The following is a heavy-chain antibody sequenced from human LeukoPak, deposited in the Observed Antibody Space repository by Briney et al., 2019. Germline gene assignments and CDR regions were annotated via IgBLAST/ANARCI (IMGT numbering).Heavy chain of an antibody. Sequence: PGGSLRLSCAASGFTFSSYAMSWVRQAPGKGLEWVSAISGSGGSTYYADSVKGRFTISRDNSKNTLYLQMNSLRAEDTAVYYCAKALAATVPYGYYFDYWGQGTLATVSS. J-gene: IGHJ4*02. D-gene: IGHD5-12*01. CDR2: ISGSGGST. CDR3: AKALAATVPYGYYFDY. CDR1: GFTFSSYA. V-gene: IGHV3-23*01.